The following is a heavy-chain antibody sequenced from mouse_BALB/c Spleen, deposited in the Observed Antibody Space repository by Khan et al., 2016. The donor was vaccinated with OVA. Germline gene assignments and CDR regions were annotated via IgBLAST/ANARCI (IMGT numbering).Heavy chain of an antibody. J-gene: IGHJ4*01. CDR3: TRNDYDRGGLEAMEY. D-gene: IGHD2-4*01. CDR1: GYTFTDYS. Sequence: QIQLVQSGPELKKPGETVKISCKASGYTFTDYSMQWVKQAPGKGLKWVGWINTETGEPTYADDFKGRFAFSLETSASTAYLQIHNLKNEDTATLFWTRNDYDRGGLEAMEYWGQGTSVTVSS. V-gene: IGHV9-2-1*01. CDR2: INTETGEP.